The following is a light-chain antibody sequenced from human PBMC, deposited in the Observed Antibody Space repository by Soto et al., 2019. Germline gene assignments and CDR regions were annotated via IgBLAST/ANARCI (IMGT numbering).Light chain of an antibody. Sequence: QSVLTQPPSASGTPGQRVTISCSGSSSNIGSNYVFWYQRLPGTAPKLLIYGNDQRPSGVPDRFSGSKSGTSASLAISGLRSDDEADYYCATWDASLSGVVFGGGTQLTVL. CDR2: GND. J-gene: IGLJ2*01. V-gene: IGLV1-47*01. CDR1: SSNIGSNY. CDR3: ATWDASLSGVV.